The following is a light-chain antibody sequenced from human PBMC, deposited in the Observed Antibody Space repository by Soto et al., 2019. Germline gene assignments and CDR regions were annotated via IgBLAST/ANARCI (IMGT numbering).Light chain of an antibody. V-gene: IGLV1-47*01. Sequence: QPVLTQPPSASGAPGQRVTITCSGSSSNIGTNFVYWYQQLPGTAPKLLIYKNNQWPSGVPDRFSGSKSGTSASLAVTGLRSEDEADYFCAAWDDSLSAWLFGGGTKLTVL. J-gene: IGLJ3*02. CDR2: KNN. CDR3: AAWDDSLSAWL. CDR1: SSNIGTNF.